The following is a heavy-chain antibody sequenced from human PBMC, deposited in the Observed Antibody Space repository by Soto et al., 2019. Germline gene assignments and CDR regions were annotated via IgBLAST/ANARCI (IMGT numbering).Heavy chain of an antibody. D-gene: IGHD3-10*01. CDR1: GLTVSHNY. Sequence: GGSLRLSCVASGLTVSHNYMAWVRQAPEMGLEWVSILYAEGTTYYADSVKRRFTISRDSSKNPLFLQMDSLRAEDTAVYYCARPRPSGENYGMDVWGQGTTVTVSS. J-gene: IGHJ6*02. CDR2: LYAEGTT. V-gene: IGHV3-53*01. CDR3: ARPRPSGENYGMDV.